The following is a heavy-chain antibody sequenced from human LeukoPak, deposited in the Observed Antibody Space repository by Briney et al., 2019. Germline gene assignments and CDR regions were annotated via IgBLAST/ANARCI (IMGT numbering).Heavy chain of an antibody. D-gene: IGHD3-3*01. J-gene: IGHJ4*02. CDR3: ASQPYDFWSGYYLSYFDY. CDR2: ISSSSSYI. CDR1: GFTSSSYS. V-gene: IGHV3-21*01. Sequence: GGSLRLSCAASGFTSSSYSMNWVRQAPGKGLEWVSSISSSSSYIYYADSVKGRFTISRDNAKNSLYLQMNSLRAEDTAVYYCASQPYDFWSGYYLSYFDYWGQGTLVTVSS.